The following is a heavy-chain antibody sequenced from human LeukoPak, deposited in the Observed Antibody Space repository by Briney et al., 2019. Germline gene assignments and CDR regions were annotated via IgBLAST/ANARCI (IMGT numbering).Heavy chain of an antibody. CDR3: AKVRYSSGWPEFDH. Sequence: GRSLRLSCAASGFTFSSYAMHWVRQAPGKGPEWVALISYDGGDKYYVDSVKGRFTISRDNSKNTLYLQMDSLRAEDTAVYYCAKVRYSSGWPEFDHWGQGTLVTVSS. CDR2: ISYDGGDK. V-gene: IGHV3-30*04. J-gene: IGHJ4*02. D-gene: IGHD6-19*01. CDR1: GFTFSSYA.